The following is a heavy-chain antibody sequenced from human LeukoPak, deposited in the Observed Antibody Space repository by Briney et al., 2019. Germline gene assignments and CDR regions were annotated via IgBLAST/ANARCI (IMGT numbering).Heavy chain of an antibody. V-gene: IGHV3-23*01. CDR3: AKDYDSSSWFNWFDP. Sequence: GGSLRLSCAASGFTFSSYAMSWVRQAPGKGLEWASAISGSGGSTYYADSVKGRFTISRDNSKNTLYLQMDSLRAEDTAVYYCAKDYDSSSWFNWFDPWGQGTLVTVSS. J-gene: IGHJ5*02. D-gene: IGHD6-13*01. CDR1: GFTFSSYA. CDR2: ISGSGGST.